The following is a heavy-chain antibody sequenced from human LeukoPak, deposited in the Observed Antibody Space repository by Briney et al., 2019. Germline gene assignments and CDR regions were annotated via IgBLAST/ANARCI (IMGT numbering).Heavy chain of an antibody. J-gene: IGHJ4*02. V-gene: IGHV1-3*01. CDR2: INAGNGNT. Sequence: ASVKVSCKASGYTFTSYAMHWVRQAPGQRLEWMGWINAGNGNTIYSQKFQGRVTITRDTSASTAYMELSSLRSEDTAVYYCARARIAVAGTYPDYWGQGTLVTVSS. D-gene: IGHD6-19*01. CDR3: ARARIAVAGTYPDY. CDR1: GYTFTSYA.